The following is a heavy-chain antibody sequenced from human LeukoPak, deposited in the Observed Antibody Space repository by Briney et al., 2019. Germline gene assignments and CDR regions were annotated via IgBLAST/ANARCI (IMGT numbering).Heavy chain of an antibody. J-gene: IGHJ4*02. CDR1: GYSFTSYW. Sequence: GESLKISCKGSGYSFTSYWIGWVRQMPGKGLEWMGVIYPDDSDTTYSPSFQGQVTISADKSISTAYLQWSSLKASDTAVCYCARYDILTGYYILDYWGQGTLVTVSS. V-gene: IGHV5-51*01. CDR3: ARYDILTGYYILDY. D-gene: IGHD3-9*01. CDR2: IYPDDSDT.